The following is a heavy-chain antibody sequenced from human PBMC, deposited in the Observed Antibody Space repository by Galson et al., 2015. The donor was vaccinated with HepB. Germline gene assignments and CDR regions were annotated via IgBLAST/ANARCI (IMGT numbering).Heavy chain of an antibody. CDR2: IIPILGIA. CDR3: ARGSASFLGYFDY. J-gene: IGHJ4*02. CDR1: GGTLSSYA. Sequence: SCMASGGTLSSYAISWVRQAPGQGLEWMGRIIPILGIANYAQKFQGRVTITADKSTSTAYMELSSLRSEDTAVYYCARGSASFLGYFDYWGQGTLVTVSS. V-gene: IGHV1-69*04. D-gene: IGHD2-2*01.